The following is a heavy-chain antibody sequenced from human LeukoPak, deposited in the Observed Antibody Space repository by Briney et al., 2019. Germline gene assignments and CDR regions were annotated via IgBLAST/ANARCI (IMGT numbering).Heavy chain of an antibody. Sequence: GGSLRLSCAASGFTFSNYWMNWVRQAPGKGLEWVLYISSDSGTIYNADSVKGRFTASRDNAKNSLYLQMNSLRAEDTAVYYCAELGITMIGGVWGKGTTVTISS. CDR3: AELGITMIGGV. CDR2: ISSDSGTI. J-gene: IGHJ6*04. D-gene: IGHD3-10*02. CDR1: GFTFSNYW. V-gene: IGHV3-48*01.